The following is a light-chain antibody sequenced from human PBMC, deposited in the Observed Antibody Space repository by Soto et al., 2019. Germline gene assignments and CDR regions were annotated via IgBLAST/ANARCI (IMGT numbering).Light chain of an antibody. J-gene: IGKJ1*01. Sequence: EIVLTQSPGTLSLSPGERATLSCRASQSVSSSYLAWYQQKPGQAPRLLIYGASSRATGIPDWFSGSGSGTDFTLTINRLEPEDFAVYYCQQYGSSWTFCQGTKVEIK. V-gene: IGKV3-20*01. CDR1: QSVSSSY. CDR3: QQYGSSWT. CDR2: GAS.